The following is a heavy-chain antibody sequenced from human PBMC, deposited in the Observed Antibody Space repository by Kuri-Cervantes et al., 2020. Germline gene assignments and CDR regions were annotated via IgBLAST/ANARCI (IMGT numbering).Heavy chain of an antibody. J-gene: IGHJ4*02. CDR3: ARGGKYSSGPYYFDY. CDR2: IKQDGSEK. Sequence: ETLSLTCAASGFTFSSYAMHWVRQAPGKGLEWVANIKQDGSEKYYVDSVKGRFTISRDNAKNSLYLQMNSLRAEDTAVYYCARGGKYSSGPYYFDYWGQGTLVTVSS. D-gene: IGHD6-25*01. CDR1: GFTFSSYA. V-gene: IGHV3-7*01.